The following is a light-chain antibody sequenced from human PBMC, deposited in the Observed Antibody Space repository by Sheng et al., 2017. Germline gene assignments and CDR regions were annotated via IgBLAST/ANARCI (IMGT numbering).Light chain of an antibody. CDR2: DAS. V-gene: IGKV3-11*01. J-gene: IGKJ3*01. CDR1: QTISTY. Sequence: VLTQSPATLSLSPGDTATLSCRASQTISTYLAWYQQKPGQAPRLLIYDASNRATGIPARFSGTGSGTDFTLTISSLEPEDFAVYYCQQYANSFTFGPGTKVDIK. CDR3: QQYANSFT.